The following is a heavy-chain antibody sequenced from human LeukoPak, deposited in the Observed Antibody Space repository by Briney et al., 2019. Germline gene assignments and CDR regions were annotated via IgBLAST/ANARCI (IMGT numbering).Heavy chain of an antibody. CDR2: IKPDGSET. V-gene: IGHV3-7*05. J-gene: IGHJ4*02. Sequence: GGSLRLSCAASGFTFSGYWMSWVRQAPGKGLNWVASIKPDGSETYYVDSVKGRFTISRDNAKNSLYLQMNSLRAEDTAVYYCARQVAGLDYWGQGTLVTVSS. CDR1: GFTFSGYW. CDR3: ARQVAGLDY. D-gene: IGHD6-19*01.